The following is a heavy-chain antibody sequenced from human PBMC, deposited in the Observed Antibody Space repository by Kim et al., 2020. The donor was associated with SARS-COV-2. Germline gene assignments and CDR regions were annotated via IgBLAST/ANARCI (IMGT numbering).Heavy chain of an antibody. V-gene: IGHV1-69*13. CDR2: IIPIFGTA. Sequence: SVKVSCKASGGTFSSYAISWVRQAPGQGLEWMGGIIPIFGTANYAQKFQGRVTITADESTSTAYMELSSLRSEDTAVYYCATYYYDSSGYYSDYYGMDVGAKGPRSPSP. J-gene: IGHJ6*02. CDR1: GGTFSSYA. CDR3: ATYYYDSSGYYSDYYGMDV. D-gene: IGHD3-22*01.